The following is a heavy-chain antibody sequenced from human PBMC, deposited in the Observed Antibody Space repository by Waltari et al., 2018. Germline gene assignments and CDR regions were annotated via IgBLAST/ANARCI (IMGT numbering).Heavy chain of an antibody. Sequence: QVQLQQWGAGLLKPSETLSLTCAVYGGSFSGYYWSWIRQPPGTGLEWIGEINHSGSTNYNPSLKSRVTISVDTSKNQFSLKLSSVTAADTAVYYCARGRGGYLPTTYYYYYYYMDVWGKGTTVTVSS. CDR3: ARGRGGYLPTTYYYYYYYMDV. V-gene: IGHV4-34*01. CDR2: INHSGST. CDR1: GGSFSGYY. J-gene: IGHJ6*03. D-gene: IGHD5-12*01.